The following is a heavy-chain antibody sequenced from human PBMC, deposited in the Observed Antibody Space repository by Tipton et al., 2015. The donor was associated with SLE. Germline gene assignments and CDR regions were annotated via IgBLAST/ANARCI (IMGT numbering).Heavy chain of an antibody. D-gene: IGHD6-13*01. CDR1: GGSISSSSYY. V-gene: IGHV4-61*01. J-gene: IGHJ2*01. CDR2: IYYSGST. CDR3: ARDLGSSSLGYFDL. Sequence: TLSLTCTVSGGSISSSSYYWSWIRQPPGKGLEWIGYIYYSGSTNYNPSLKSRVTISVDTSKNQFSLKLSSVTAADTAVYYCARDLGSSSLGYFDLWGRSTLVTVSS.